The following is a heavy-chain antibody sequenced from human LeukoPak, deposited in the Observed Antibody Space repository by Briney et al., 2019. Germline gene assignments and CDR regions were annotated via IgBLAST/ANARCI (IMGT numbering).Heavy chain of an antibody. CDR3: AVQLRFLEWSFDY. D-gene: IGHD3-3*01. V-gene: IGHV1-69*05. CDR1: GGTFSSYA. CDR2: IIPIFGTA. Sequence: SVKVSCKASGGTFSSYAISWVRQAPGQGLEWMGGIIPIFGTANYAQKFQGRVTITTDESTSTAYMELSSLRSEDTAVYYCAVQLRFLEWSFDYWGQGTLVTVSS. J-gene: IGHJ4*02.